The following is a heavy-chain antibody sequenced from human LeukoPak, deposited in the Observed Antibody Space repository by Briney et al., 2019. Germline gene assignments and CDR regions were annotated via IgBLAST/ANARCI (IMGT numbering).Heavy chain of an antibody. V-gene: IGHV3-74*01. Sequence: GGSLRLSCAASGFTFSSYWMHLVRQAPGKGLVWVSRINSDGSSTSYADSVKGRFTISRDNAKNTLYLQMNSLRAEDTAVYYCARASWGIAAAGNQDYWGQGTLVTVSS. J-gene: IGHJ4*02. CDR2: INSDGSST. D-gene: IGHD6-13*01. CDR1: GFTFSSYW. CDR3: ARASWGIAAAGNQDY.